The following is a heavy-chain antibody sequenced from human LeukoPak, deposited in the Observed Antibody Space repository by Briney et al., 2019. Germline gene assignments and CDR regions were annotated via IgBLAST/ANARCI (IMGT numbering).Heavy chain of an antibody. CDR1: GVSISSSNSY. D-gene: IGHD1-26*01. J-gene: IGHJ4*02. CDR3: ARHIGLVGAHSTFDY. Sequence: ASETLSLTCTVSGVSISSSNSYWGWIRQPPGKGLEWIGEINHSGSTNYNPSLKSRVTISVDTSKNQFSLKPSSVTAADTAVYYCARHIGLVGAHSTFDYWGQGTLVTVSS. CDR2: INHSGST. V-gene: IGHV4-39*01.